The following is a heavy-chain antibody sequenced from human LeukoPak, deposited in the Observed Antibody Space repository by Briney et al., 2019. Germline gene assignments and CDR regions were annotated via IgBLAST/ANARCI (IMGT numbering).Heavy chain of an antibody. CDR3: ARRDIVVVVSASDY. D-gene: IGHD2-15*01. V-gene: IGHV3-30*04. Sequence: GGSLRLSCAASGFTFSNYVMYWVRQAPGKGLEWVAVISYDGSKKYYVDSVKGRFTISRDNSKNTVYLQMNSLRVDDTAVYYCARRDIVVVVSASDYWGQGTLVTVSS. CDR2: ISYDGSKK. CDR1: GFTFSNYV. J-gene: IGHJ4*02.